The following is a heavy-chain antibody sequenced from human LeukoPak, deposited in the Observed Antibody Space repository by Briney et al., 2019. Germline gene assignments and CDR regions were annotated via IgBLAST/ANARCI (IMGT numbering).Heavy chain of an antibody. Sequence: SETLSLTCTVSGGSISSYYWSWIRRPPGKGLEWIGYIYYSGSTNYNPSLKSRVTISVDTSKNQFSLKLSSVTAADTAVYYCARGYSSANWFDPWGQGTLVTVSS. V-gene: IGHV4-59*01. D-gene: IGHD6-25*01. CDR1: GGSISSYY. CDR3: ARGYSSANWFDP. J-gene: IGHJ5*02. CDR2: IYYSGST.